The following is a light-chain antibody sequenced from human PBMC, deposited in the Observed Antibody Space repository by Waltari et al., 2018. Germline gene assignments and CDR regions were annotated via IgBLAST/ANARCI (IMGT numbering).Light chain of an antibody. CDR3: QQSYSTPLT. CDR2: AAS. V-gene: IGKV1-39*01. J-gene: IGKJ4*01. CDR1: PRIRSY. Sequence: DIQMTQSPSSRSASVGDRVTITCRASPRIRSYLNWYQQKPGKAPKLLISAASSLQRGVPSRFRGSGSGTDFTLTISSLQPEDFATYYCQQSYSTPLTFGGGTKVEIK.